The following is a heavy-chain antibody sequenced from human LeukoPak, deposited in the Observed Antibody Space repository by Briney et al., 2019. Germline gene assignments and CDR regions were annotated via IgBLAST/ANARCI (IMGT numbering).Heavy chain of an antibody. D-gene: IGHD2-15*01. CDR1: GFTFSSYG. CDR2: ISYDGSNK. Sequence: GGSLRLSCAASGFTFSSYGMHWVRQAPGKGLEWVAVISYDGSNKYYADSVKGRFTISRDNSKNTLYLQMNSLRAEDTAVYYCAKGLGYCSGGSCYFDDWGQGTLVTVSS. J-gene: IGHJ4*02. V-gene: IGHV3-30*18. CDR3: AKGLGYCSGGSCYFDD.